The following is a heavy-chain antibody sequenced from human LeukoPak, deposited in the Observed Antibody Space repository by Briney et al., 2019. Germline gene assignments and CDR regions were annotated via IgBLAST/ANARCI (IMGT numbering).Heavy chain of an antibody. CDR3: AKGLRSKYYYYYMDV. V-gene: IGHV3-48*01. D-gene: IGHD3-10*01. J-gene: IGHJ6*03. CDR1: GFPFSSYS. Sequence: GGSLRLSCAASGFPFSSYSMNWVRQAPGEGLEWVSYISSSRTTYYADSVKGRFTISRDNSKNTLYLQMNSLRAEDTAVYYCAKGLRSKYYYYYMDVWGKGTTVTVSS. CDR2: ISSSRTT.